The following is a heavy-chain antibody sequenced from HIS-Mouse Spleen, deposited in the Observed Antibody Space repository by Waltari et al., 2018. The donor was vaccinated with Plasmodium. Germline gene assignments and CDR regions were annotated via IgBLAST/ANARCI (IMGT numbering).Heavy chain of an antibody. Sequence: QVQLVQSGAEVKKPGASVKVSCKASGYPFTGCYLPWVRQAPGQGLEWMGWINPNSGGTNYAQKFQGRVTMTRDTSISTAYMELSRLKSDDTAVYYCARLDPHSSSWYRYFQHWGQGTLVTVSS. V-gene: IGHV1-2*02. J-gene: IGHJ1*01. CDR2: INPNSGGT. D-gene: IGHD6-13*01. CDR3: ARLDPHSSSWYRYFQH. CDR1: GYPFTGCY.